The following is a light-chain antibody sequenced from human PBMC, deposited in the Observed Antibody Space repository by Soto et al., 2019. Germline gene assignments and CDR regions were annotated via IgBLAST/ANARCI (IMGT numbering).Light chain of an antibody. CDR2: GAS. J-gene: IGKJ4*01. CDR1: QSVSSSY. CDR3: QQYDSSPLT. V-gene: IGKV3-20*01. Sequence: EIVLTQSPGTLSLSSGERATLSCRASQSVSSSYLVWYQQKPGQAPRLLIYGASSRATGIPDRFSGSGSGTDFTLTINRLEPEDFAVYYCQQYDSSPLTFGGGTKVDIK.